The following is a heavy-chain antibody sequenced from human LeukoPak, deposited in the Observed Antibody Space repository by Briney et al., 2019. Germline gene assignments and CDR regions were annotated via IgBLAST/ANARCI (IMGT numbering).Heavy chain of an antibody. Sequence: SETLSLTCIVSGDSISNYYWSWIRQPAGKGLEWIGRIYTSGSTNYNPSLKSRVTMSVDTSKNQFSPNLSSVTAADTAVYSCAREGRDGYNYRALDYWGQGTLVSVSS. V-gene: IGHV4-4*07. D-gene: IGHD5-12*01. J-gene: IGHJ4*02. CDR2: IYTSGST. CDR1: GDSISNYY. CDR3: AREGRDGYNYRALDY.